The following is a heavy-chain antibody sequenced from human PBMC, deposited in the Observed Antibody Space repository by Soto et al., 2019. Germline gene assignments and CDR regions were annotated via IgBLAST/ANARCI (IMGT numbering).Heavy chain of an antibody. J-gene: IGHJ3*02. CDR2: ISSGSSYI. V-gene: IGHV3-21*01. D-gene: IGHD4-17*01. Sequence: PGGSLRVSCAASGFTFSSYSMNWGRQAPWKGLEWVSSISSGSSYIYYADSVKGRFTISRDNAKNSLYLQMNSLRAEDTAVYYCARDLYGAYAFDIWGQGTMVTVSS. CDR3: ARDLYGAYAFDI. CDR1: GFTFSSYS.